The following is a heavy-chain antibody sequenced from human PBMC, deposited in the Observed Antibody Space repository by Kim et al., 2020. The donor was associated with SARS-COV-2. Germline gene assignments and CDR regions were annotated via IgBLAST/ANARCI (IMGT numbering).Heavy chain of an antibody. CDR3: ARGIVVVPAGMDV. CDR1: GGSISSYY. V-gene: IGHV4-59*01. D-gene: IGHD2-2*01. CDR2: IYYSGST. J-gene: IGHJ6*02. Sequence: SETLSLTCTVSGGSISSYYWSWIRQPPGKGLEWIGYIYYSGSTNYNPSLKSRVTISVDTSKNQFSLKLSSVTAADTAVYYCARGIVVVPAGMDVWGQGTTVTVSS.